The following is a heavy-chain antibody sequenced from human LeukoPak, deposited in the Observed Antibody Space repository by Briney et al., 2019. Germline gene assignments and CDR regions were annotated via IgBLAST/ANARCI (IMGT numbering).Heavy chain of an antibody. J-gene: IGHJ4*02. V-gene: IGHV3-23*01. CDR1: GFTLSYYA. CDR2: IGGSGGSA. Sequence: PGGSLRHFCAASGFTLSYYAKSCAPQAPGRGVVWVSCIGGSGGSAYYTDSVKRRFTISRDNSKDTLFLQINSLRAEDTAVYYCAKRLRTGYNYGYPDCWGQGTLVAVSS. CDR3: AKRLRTGYNYGYPDC. D-gene: IGHD5-18*01.